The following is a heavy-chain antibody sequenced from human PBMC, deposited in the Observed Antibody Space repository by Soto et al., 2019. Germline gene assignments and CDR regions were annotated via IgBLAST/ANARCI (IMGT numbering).Heavy chain of an antibody. CDR3: VREVRGLRD. V-gene: IGHV3-11*01. CDR2: ISSRGGTSI. CDR1: GLTFSDRY. Sequence: PGVSPRLSCSASGLTFSDRYMDWVRQAPGKGLEWISYISSRGGTSIYYADSVRGRFTISRDNAKNSLYLQMNSLRAEDTAIYYCVREVRGLRDCGQRIPVTVSS. J-gene: IGHJ4*02.